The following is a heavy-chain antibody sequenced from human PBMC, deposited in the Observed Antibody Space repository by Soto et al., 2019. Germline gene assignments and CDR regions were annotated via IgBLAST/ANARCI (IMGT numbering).Heavy chain of an antibody. CDR1: GFTFSSYG. Sequence: GGSLRLSCAASGFTFSSYGMHWVRQAPGKGLEWVAVIWYDGSNKYYADSVKGRFTISRDNSKNTLYLQINSLRAEDTAVYYCARDSAHYYGSGSYYYYYYGMDVWGQGTTVTVSS. V-gene: IGHV3-33*01. J-gene: IGHJ6*02. CDR2: IWYDGSNK. D-gene: IGHD3-10*01. CDR3: ARDSAHYYGSGSYYYYYYGMDV.